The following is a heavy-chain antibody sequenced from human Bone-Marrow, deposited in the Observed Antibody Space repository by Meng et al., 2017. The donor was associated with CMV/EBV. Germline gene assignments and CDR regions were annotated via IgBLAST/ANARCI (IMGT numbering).Heavy chain of an antibody. CDR3: ASSIAAHPVLFDY. Sequence: GESLKISCAASGFTFSTYAMTWVRQAPGKGLEWVSVIYSGGSTYYADSVKGRFTISRDNSKNTLYLQMNSLRAEDTAVYYCASSIAAHPVLFDYWGQGTLVTVSS. CDR2: IYSGGST. D-gene: IGHD6-6*01. V-gene: IGHV3-53*01. CDR1: GFTFSTYA. J-gene: IGHJ4*02.